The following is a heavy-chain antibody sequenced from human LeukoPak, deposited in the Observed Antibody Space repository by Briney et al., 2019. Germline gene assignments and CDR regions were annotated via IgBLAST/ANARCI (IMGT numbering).Heavy chain of an antibody. CDR1: GYTFTGYY. CDR2: INPNSGGT. V-gene: IGHV1-2*02. D-gene: IGHD6-6*01. CDR3: AREAIAARRRGFDY. J-gene: IGHJ4*02. Sequence: GASEKVSCKASGYTFTGYYMHWVRQAPGQGLEWMGWINPNSGGTNYAQKFQGRVTMTRDTSISTAYMELSRLRSDDTAVYYCAREAIAARRRGFDYWGQGTLVTVSS.